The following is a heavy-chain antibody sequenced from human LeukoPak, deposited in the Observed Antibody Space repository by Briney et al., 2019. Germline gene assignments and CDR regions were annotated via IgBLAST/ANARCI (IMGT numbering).Heavy chain of an antibody. CDR2: INPNSGGT. CDR1: GYTFTGYY. CDR3: ARGGITMIVVATS. V-gene: IGHV1-2*02. D-gene: IGHD3-22*01. J-gene: IGHJ5*02. Sequence: ASVKVSRKASGYTFTGYYMHWVRQAPGQGLEWMGWINPNSGGTNYAQKFQGRVTMTRDTSISTAYMELSRLRSDDTAVYYCARGGITMIVVATSWGQGTLVTVSS.